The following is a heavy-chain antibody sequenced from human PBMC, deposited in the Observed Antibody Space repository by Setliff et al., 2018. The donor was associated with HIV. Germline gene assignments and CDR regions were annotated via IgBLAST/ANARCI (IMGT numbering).Heavy chain of an antibody. D-gene: IGHD1-26*01. CDR2: MSTGGGIK. V-gene: IGHV3-30-3*01. CDR3: VRDPIEGYPDYFDY. J-gene: IGHJ4*02. Sequence: GGSLRLSCAASGFTFSSYVLHWVRQAPGKGLEWVAVMSTGGGIKICADSVKGRFTISRDNSRNTLFLQMNNLRPEDTATYYCVRDPIEGYPDYFDYWGQGTLVTVSS. CDR1: GFTFSSYV.